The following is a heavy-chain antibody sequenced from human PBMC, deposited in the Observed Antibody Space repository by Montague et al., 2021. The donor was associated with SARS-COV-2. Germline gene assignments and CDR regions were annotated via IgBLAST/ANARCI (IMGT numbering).Heavy chain of an antibody. CDR3: AKDSYYDFWSGYSPGENWFDP. D-gene: IGHD3-3*01. CDR1: GFTFGDYA. J-gene: IGHJ5*02. CDR2: ISWSSGSI. Sequence: SLRLSCAASGFTFGDYAMHWVRQAPGKGLEWVSGISWSSGSIGYADSVKGRFTIPRDNAKNSLYLQMNSLRAEDTALYYCAKDSYYDFWSGYSPGENWFDPWGQGTLVTVSS. V-gene: IGHV3-9*01.